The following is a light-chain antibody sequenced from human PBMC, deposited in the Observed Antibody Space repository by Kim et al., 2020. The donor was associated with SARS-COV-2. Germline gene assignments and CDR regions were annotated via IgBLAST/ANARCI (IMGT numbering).Light chain of an antibody. Sequence: SPGEIAPLSCKASQSVSSRYLAWCQRKPGQAPRLLIFGASSRATGIPDRFSGSGSGTDFTLTISRLEPEDFAVDYCQQYGSSPRYTFGQGTKLEI. J-gene: IGKJ2*01. CDR2: GAS. CDR3: QQYGSSPRYT. V-gene: IGKV3-20*01. CDR1: QSVSSRY.